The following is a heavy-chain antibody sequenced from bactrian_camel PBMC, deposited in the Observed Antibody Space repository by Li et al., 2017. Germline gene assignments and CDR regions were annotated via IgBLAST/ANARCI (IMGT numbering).Heavy chain of an antibody. D-gene: IGHD4*01. J-gene: IGHJ4*01. V-gene: IGHV3-2*01. Sequence: HVQLVESGGGSVQAGGSLSLSCAVSKDATNNYCMGWFRQAPGKEREGIATGEPNSGRTYDADSVKGRFTISRDNAKDMLYLQMNSLKPEDTAVYYCATGSLARTDYVPGGQGTQVTVS. CDR2: GEPNSGRT. CDR1: KDATNNYC.